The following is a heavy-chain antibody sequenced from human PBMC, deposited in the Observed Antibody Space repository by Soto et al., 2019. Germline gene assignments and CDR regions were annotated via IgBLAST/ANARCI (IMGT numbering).Heavy chain of an antibody. D-gene: IGHD6-6*01. CDR3: ARDHFFEYSSSPAAFDP. V-gene: IGHV3-33*01. CDR2: IWYDGSNK. Sequence: QVQLVESGGGVVQPGRSLRLSCAASGFTFSSYGMHWVRQAPGKGLEWVAVIWYDGSNKYYADSVKGRFTISRDNSKNTLYLQMNSLRAEDTAVYYCARDHFFEYSSSPAAFDPWGQGTLVTVSS. CDR1: GFTFSSYG. J-gene: IGHJ5*02.